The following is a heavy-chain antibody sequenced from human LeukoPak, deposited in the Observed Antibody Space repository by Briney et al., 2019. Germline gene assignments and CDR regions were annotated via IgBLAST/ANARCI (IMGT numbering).Heavy chain of an antibody. V-gene: IGHV4-34*01. CDR2: INHSGST. CDR1: GGSFSGYY. D-gene: IGHD3-16*01. Sequence: SETLSLTCAVYGGSFSGYYWSWIRQPPGKGLEWIGEINHSGSTNYNPSLKSRVTISVDTSKNQFSLKLSSVTAADTAVYYCARGIFDYAFDYWGQGTLVTVSS. J-gene: IGHJ4*02. CDR3: ARGIFDYAFDY.